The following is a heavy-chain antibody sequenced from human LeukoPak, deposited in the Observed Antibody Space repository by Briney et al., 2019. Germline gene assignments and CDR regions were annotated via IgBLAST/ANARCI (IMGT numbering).Heavy chain of an antibody. Sequence: GASVKVSCKASGYTFTSYGISWVRQAPGQGLEWMGWISAYNGNTNYAQKLQGRVTMTRDTSISTAYMELSRLRSDDTAVYYCAREKNDEGFGPGWFDPWGQGTLVTVSS. J-gene: IGHJ5*02. CDR3: AREKNDEGFGPGWFDP. D-gene: IGHD3-10*01. CDR2: ISAYNGNT. CDR1: GYTFTSYG. V-gene: IGHV1-18*01.